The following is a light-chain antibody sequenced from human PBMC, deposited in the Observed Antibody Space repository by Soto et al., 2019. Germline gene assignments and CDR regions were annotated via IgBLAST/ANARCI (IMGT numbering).Light chain of an antibody. CDR3: QQGHNWPLT. Sequence: EIVMTPSPATLSVSPGERATLSCRASHSISSELAWYQQKPGQPPRLLIYGASTRATGVPARFTGSVSGSDFTLTISGLQSEDFAVYYCQQGHNWPLTFGQGTRLEI. J-gene: IGKJ2*01. V-gene: IGKV3-15*01. CDR2: GAS. CDR1: HSISSE.